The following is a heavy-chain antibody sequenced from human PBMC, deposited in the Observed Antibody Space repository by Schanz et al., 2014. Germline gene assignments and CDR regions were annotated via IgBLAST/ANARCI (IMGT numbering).Heavy chain of an antibody. CDR1: GFTFSSYA. Sequence: EVHLLESGGGLVQPGGSLRLSCAASGFTFSSYAMSWVRQAPGKGLEYVSSISSKGDMTFYGNSVKGRFTISRDNSKNTLYLQLGSLSAEDTAVYFCARDNRYYLFDYWGQGALVTVSS. V-gene: IGHV3-64*01. D-gene: IGHD3-16*02. J-gene: IGHJ4*02. CDR2: ISSKGDMT. CDR3: ARDNRYYLFDY.